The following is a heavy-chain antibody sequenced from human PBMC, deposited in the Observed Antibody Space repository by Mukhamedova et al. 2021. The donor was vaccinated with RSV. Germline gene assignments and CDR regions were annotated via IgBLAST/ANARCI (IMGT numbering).Heavy chain of an antibody. V-gene: IGHV5-51*01. Sequence: IYPGDSDTRYSPSFQGQVTISADKSISTAYLQWSSLKASDTAMYYCARCPKYYYDSSGYCDYWGQGTLVTVSS. D-gene: IGHD3-22*01. CDR2: IYPGDSDT. J-gene: IGHJ4*02. CDR3: ARCPKYYYDSSGYCDY.